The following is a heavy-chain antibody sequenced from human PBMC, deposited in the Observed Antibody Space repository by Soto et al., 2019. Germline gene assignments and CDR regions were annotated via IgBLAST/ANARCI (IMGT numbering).Heavy chain of an antibody. CDR3: ARAAETRYYGMDV. CDR2: ISTYSGKT. CDR1: DYTFTSYG. V-gene: IGHV1-18*04. Sequence: ASVKVSCKASDYTFTSYGISWVRQAPGQGLEWMGWISTYSGKTDYARKLQGRVTMTTDTSTSTAYMELRSLRFDDTAVYYCARAAETRYYGMDVWGQGTTVTVS. J-gene: IGHJ6*02.